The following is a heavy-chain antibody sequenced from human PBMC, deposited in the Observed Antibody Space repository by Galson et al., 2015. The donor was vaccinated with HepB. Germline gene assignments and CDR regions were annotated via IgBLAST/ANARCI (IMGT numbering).Heavy chain of an antibody. CDR1: GFRFSDSS. J-gene: IGHJ4*02. Sequence: SLRLSCAASGFRFSDSSIHWVRQASGEGLEWVGRIDAKAKNYATGYAASVRGRFIISKDDSRDTTYLQMNSLRTEDTAVYYCTRLDVGNWGQGTLATVSS. V-gene: IGHV3-73*01. CDR2: IDAKAKNYAT. CDR3: TRLDVGN. D-gene: IGHD3-16*01.